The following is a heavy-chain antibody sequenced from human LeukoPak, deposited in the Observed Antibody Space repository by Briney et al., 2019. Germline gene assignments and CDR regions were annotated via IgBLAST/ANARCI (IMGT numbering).Heavy chain of an antibody. Sequence: GGSLGLSCATSGFRFGDFWMSWVRQAPGKGLEWVANTQQDGSQRNYVDSVKDRFTISRDNAKNSLYLQMNSLRADDTAVYYCAKCSRPGYTSGWCNWIDPWGQGTLVTVSS. D-gene: IGHD6-19*01. CDR3: AKCSRPGYTSGWCNWIDP. CDR2: TQQDGSQR. J-gene: IGHJ5*02. CDR1: GFRFGDFW. V-gene: IGHV3-7*05.